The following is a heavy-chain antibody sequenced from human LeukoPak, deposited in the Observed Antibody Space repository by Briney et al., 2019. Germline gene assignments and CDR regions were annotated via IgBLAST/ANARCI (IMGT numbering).Heavy chain of an antibody. CDR1: GFTSTNYA. D-gene: IGHD5-12*01. CDR2: LIGSSGST. CDR3: AKGAYDYIEIAYFDS. J-gene: IGHJ4*02. V-gene: IGHV3-23*01. Sequence: GSLRLSCAASGFTSTNYAMNWVRQAPGKGLEWVSVLIGSSGSTDYADSVKGRFTISRDISKNTLFLQMNSLRAEDTAIYYCAKGAYDYIEIAYFDSWGQGTLVTVSS.